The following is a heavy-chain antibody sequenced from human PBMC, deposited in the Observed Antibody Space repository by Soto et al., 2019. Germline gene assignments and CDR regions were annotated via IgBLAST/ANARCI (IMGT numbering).Heavy chain of an antibody. CDR1: RGTFSSYA. CDR2: IIPIFGTA. V-gene: IGHV1-69*01. Sequence: QVQLVQSGAEVKKPGSSVKVSCKASRGTFSSYAISWVRQAPGQGLEWMGEIIPIFGTANYAQKFQGRVTITADESTSTAYMELSSLRSEDTAVYYCARVLDCSSTSCYNLYGMDVWGQGTTVTVSS. J-gene: IGHJ6*02. CDR3: ARVLDCSSTSCYNLYGMDV. D-gene: IGHD2-2*02.